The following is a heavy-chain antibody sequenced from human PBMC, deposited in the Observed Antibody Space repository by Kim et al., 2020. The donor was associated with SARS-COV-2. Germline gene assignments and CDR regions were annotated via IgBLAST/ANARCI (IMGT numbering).Heavy chain of an antibody. D-gene: IGHD1-1*01. V-gene: IGHV3-23*01. Sequence: GGSLRLSCAASGFTFSRYAMSWVRQAPGKGLEWVSAISGSGGSTYYADSVKGRFTISRDNSKNTLYLQMNSLRAEDTAVYYCAKDRDNWEYYFDYWGQGTLVSVSS. J-gene: IGHJ4*02. CDR2: ISGSGGST. CDR3: AKDRDNWEYYFDY. CDR1: GFTFSRYA.